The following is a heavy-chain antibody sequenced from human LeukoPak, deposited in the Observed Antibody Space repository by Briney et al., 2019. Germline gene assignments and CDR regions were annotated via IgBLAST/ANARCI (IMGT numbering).Heavy chain of an antibody. CDR2: ISPGGDIT. CDR1: GLTFSTYS. Sequence: PGGSLRLPCAASGLTFSTYSMTWVRQAPGKGLEWVSAISPGGDITYYADSVKGRFTISRDNSKDTLYLQMNSLRAEDTAVYYCAKDATWFGGKYASFDYWGQGTLVTVSS. CDR3: AKDATWFGGKYASFDY. D-gene: IGHD1-26*01. V-gene: IGHV3-23*01. J-gene: IGHJ4*02.